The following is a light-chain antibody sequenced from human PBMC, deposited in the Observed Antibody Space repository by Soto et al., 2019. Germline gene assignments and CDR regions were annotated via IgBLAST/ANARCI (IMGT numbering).Light chain of an antibody. CDR3: SSYAGTNIVI. CDR2: EVT. V-gene: IGLV2-8*01. CDR1: SSDVGGYNF. Sequence: QPVLTQPPSASGSPGQSVTISCTGTSSDVGGYNFVSWYQQHPGKAPKLIIYEVTQRPSGVPDRFSGSKSGNTASLAVSGLQGEDEADYYCSSYAGTNIVIFGGGTKVTVL. J-gene: IGLJ2*01.